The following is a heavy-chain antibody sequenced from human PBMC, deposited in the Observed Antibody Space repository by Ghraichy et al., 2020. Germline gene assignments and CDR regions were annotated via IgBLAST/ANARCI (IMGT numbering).Heavy chain of an antibody. V-gene: IGHV4-39*01. CDR1: GGSISSSSYY. D-gene: IGHD3-22*01. Sequence: SETLSLTCTVSGGSISSSSYYWGWIRQPPGKGLEWIGSIYYSGSTYYNPSLKSRVTISVDTSKNQFSLKLSSVTAADTAVYYCARHSDRHRSYYYDSSGDIDYWGQGTLVTVSS. J-gene: IGHJ4*02. CDR3: ARHSDRHRSYYYDSSGDIDY. CDR2: IYYSGST.